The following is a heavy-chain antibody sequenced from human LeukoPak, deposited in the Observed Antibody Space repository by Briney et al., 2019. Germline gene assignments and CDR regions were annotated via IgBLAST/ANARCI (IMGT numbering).Heavy chain of an antibody. D-gene: IGHD3-9*01. CDR2: ISSSSSYI. CDR3: AKDGEWAGDGTYYDILTGYFDY. V-gene: IGHV3-21*04. Sequence: GGSLRLSCAASGFTFSSYSMNWVRQAPGKGLEWVSSISSSSSYIYYADSVKGRFTISRDNAKNSLYLQMNSLRAEDTAVYYCAKDGEWAGDGTYYDILTGYFDYWGQGTLVTVSS. J-gene: IGHJ4*02. CDR1: GFTFSSYS.